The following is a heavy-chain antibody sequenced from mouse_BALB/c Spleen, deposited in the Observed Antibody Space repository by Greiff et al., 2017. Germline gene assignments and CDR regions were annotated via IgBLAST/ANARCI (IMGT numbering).Heavy chain of an antibody. Sequence: EVMLVESGGGLVQPGGSLKLSCAASGFTFSSYTMSWVRQTPEKRLEWVAYISNGGGSTYYPDTVKGRFTISRDNAKNTLYQQMSSLKSEDTAMYYCARHYRYDGGYAMDYWGQGTSVTVSS. D-gene: IGHD2-14*01. CDR2: ISNGGGST. CDR1: GFTFSSYT. V-gene: IGHV5-12-2*01. J-gene: IGHJ4*01. CDR3: ARHYRYDGGYAMDY.